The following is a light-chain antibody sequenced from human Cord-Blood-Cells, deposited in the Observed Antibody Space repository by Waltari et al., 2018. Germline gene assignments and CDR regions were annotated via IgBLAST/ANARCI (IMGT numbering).Light chain of an antibody. J-gene: IGLJ2*01. Sequence: QSALTHPAPLPGPLGKPIPTPCTGPSSAVGSLNLSPWYQQHPGKAPKLMIYEGSKRPSGVSNRFSGSKSGNTASLTVSGLQAEDEADYYCCSYAGSSTVVFGGGTKLTVL. CDR2: EGS. V-gene: IGLV2-23*01. CDR3: CSYAGSSTVV. CDR1: SSAVGSLNL.